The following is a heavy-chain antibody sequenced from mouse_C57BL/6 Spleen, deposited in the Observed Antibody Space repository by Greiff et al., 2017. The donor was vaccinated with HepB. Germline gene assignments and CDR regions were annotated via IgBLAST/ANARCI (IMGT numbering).Heavy chain of an antibody. V-gene: IGHV1-81*01. CDR3: ARGITTVVRKDFDY. J-gene: IGHJ2*01. CDR2: IYPRSGNT. D-gene: IGHD1-1*01. Sequence: VQLQQSGAELARPGASVKLSCKASGYTFTSYGISWVKQRTGQGLEWTGEIYPRSGNTYYNEKFKGKATLTADKSSSTAYMELRSLTSEDSAVYFCARGITTVVRKDFDYWGQGTTLTVSS. CDR1: GYTFTSYG.